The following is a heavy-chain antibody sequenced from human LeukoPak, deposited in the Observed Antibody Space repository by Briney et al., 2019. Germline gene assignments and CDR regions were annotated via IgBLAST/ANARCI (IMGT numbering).Heavy chain of an antibody. CDR3: ARDRPTGASRVFVVQ. CDR2: MSSGGTYI. V-gene: IGHV3-21*01. CDR1: GFTFSNHA. J-gene: IGHJ4*02. Sequence: GGSLRLSCTASGFTFSNHAMTWVRQAPGRGLEWVSSMSSGGTYIYYADSVRGRFTISRDNAKNSLYLVMNSQRAEDTATYYCARDRPTGASRVFVVQWGQGTLVTVSS. D-gene: IGHD2-15*01.